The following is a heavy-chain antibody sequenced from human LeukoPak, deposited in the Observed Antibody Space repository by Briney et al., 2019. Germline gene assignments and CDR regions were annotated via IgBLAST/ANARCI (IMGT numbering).Heavy chain of an antibody. Sequence: ASVKVSCKASGYTLTSYAMHWVRQAPGQRLEWMGWINAGNGNTKYSQKFQGRVTITRDTSASTAYMELSSLRSEDTAVYYCAILYYDSRVYYYGYFQHWGQGPLVTVSS. CDR1: GYTLTSYA. J-gene: IGHJ1*01. D-gene: IGHD3-22*01. CDR2: INAGNGNT. V-gene: IGHV1-3*01. CDR3: AILYYDSRVYYYGYFQH.